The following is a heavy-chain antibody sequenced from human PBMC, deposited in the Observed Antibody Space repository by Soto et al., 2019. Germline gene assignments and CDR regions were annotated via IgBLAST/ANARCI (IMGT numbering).Heavy chain of an antibody. CDR1: GYTFTSYA. Sequence: ASVKVSCKASGYTFTSYAMHWVRQAPGQRLEWMGRINAGNGNTKYSQKFQGRVTITRDTSTSTAYMELSSLRSEDTAVYYCARIPLGYCSSTSCYGPVKFFDYWGQGTLVTVSS. CDR3: ARIPLGYCSSTSCYGPVKFFDY. V-gene: IGHV1-3*01. J-gene: IGHJ4*02. CDR2: INAGNGNT. D-gene: IGHD2-2*01.